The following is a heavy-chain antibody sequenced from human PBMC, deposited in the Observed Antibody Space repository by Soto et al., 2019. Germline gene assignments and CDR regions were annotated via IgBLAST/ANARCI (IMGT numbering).Heavy chain of an antibody. CDR1: GYSFSNYW. CDR3: ARQDGGYYYDTSGYYSSMEV. V-gene: IGHV5-51*01. CDR2: IYPGDSDT. D-gene: IGHD3-22*01. J-gene: IGHJ6*02. Sequence: GESLKISCRGSGYSFSNYWIGWVRQMPGKGLEWMGIIYPGDSDTRYSPSFQGQVTISADKPISTAYLQWSSLKASDTAMYYCARQDGGYYYDTSGYYSSMEVWGQGTTVTVSS.